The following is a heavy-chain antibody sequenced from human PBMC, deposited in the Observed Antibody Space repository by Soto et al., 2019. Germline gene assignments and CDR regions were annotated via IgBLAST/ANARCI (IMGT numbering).Heavy chain of an antibody. CDR1: GGTFSSYA. CDR3: ARWSEVAFDP. CDR2: ISAYNGNT. V-gene: IGHV1-18*01. J-gene: IGHJ5*02. Sequence: ASVKVSCKASGGTFSSYAISLVRQAPGQGLEWMGWISAYNGNTNYAQKLQGRVTMTTDTSTSTAYMELRSLRSDDTAVYYCARWSEVAFDPWGQGTLVTVSS.